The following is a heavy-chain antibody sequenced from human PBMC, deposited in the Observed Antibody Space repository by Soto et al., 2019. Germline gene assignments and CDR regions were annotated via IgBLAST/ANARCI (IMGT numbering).Heavy chain of an antibody. CDR2: INPNSGGT. CDR1: GYTFTGYY. J-gene: IGHJ4*02. D-gene: IGHD6-13*01. Sequence: ASVKVSCKASGYTFTGYYIHWVRQAPGQGLEWMGWINPNSGGTNYAQKFQGWVTMTRDTSISTAYMELSRLRSDDTAVYYCARADSIIAAADYWGQGTLVTVSS. CDR3: ARADSIIAAADY. V-gene: IGHV1-2*04.